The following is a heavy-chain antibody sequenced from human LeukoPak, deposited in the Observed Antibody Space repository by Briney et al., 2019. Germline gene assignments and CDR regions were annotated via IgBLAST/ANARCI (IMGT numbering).Heavy chain of an antibody. J-gene: IGHJ4*02. V-gene: IGHV3-30-3*01. CDR2: ISYDGSNK. D-gene: IGHD6-19*01. Sequence: GGSLRLSCAASGFAFSSYAMHWVRQAPGKGLEWVAVISYDGSNKYYADSVKGRFTISRDNSKNTLYLQMNSLRAEDTAVYYCARDAGGWVTSYHIPGYFDYWGQGTLVTVSS. CDR1: GFAFSSYA. CDR3: ARDAGGWVTSYHIPGYFDY.